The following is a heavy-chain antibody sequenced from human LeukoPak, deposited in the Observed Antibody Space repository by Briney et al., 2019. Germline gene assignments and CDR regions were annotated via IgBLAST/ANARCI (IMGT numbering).Heavy chain of an antibody. CDR2: IYDGDSDT. Sequence: GESLKISCKTSGYSFTNYWIGWVRHMPGKGLEWMAIIYDGDSDTRYSPSFQGQVTISVDKSISTAYLQWSSLKASDTAIYYCVTAAHFDYWGQGTLVTVSS. J-gene: IGHJ4*02. V-gene: IGHV5-51*01. CDR1: GYSFTNYW. D-gene: IGHD6-13*01. CDR3: VTAAHFDY.